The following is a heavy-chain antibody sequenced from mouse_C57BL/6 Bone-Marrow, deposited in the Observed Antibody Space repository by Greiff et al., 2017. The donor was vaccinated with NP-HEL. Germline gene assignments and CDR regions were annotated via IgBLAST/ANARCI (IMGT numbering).Heavy chain of an antibody. CDR3: AREGRGDY. Sequence: EVQVVESGGGLVKPGGSLKLSCAASGFTFSSYAMSWVRQTPEKRLEWVATISDGGSYTYYPDNVKGRFTISRDNAKNNLYLQMSHLKSEDTAMYYCAREGRGDYWGQGTLVTVSA. CDR1: GFTFSSYA. J-gene: IGHJ3*01. V-gene: IGHV5-4*01. CDR2: ISDGGSYT. D-gene: IGHD3-3*01.